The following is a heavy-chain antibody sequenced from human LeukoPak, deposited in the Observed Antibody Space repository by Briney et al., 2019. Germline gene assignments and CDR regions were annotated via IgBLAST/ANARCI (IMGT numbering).Heavy chain of an antibody. Sequence: KPSETPSLTCAVYGGSFSGYYWSWIRQPPGKGLEWIGEINHSGSTNYNPSLKSRVTISVDTSKNQFSLKLSSVTAADTAVYYCARVLGYGDYGYFDYWGQGTLVTISS. D-gene: IGHD4-17*01. CDR2: INHSGST. J-gene: IGHJ4*02. CDR3: ARVLGYGDYGYFDY. V-gene: IGHV4-34*01. CDR1: GGSFSGYY.